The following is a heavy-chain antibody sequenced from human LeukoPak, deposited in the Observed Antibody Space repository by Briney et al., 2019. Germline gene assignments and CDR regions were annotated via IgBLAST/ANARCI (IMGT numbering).Heavy chain of an antibody. Sequence: GASVKVSCKASGYTFTSYGISWVRQAPGQGLEWMGWISAYNGNTNYAQKLQGRVTMTTDTSTSTAYMELRSLRSDDTAVYYCAREGRNWKIYYYYYMDVWGKGTTVTISS. J-gene: IGHJ6*03. V-gene: IGHV1-18*01. CDR2: ISAYNGNT. D-gene: IGHD1-20*01. CDR3: AREGRNWKIYYYYYMDV. CDR1: GYTFTSYG.